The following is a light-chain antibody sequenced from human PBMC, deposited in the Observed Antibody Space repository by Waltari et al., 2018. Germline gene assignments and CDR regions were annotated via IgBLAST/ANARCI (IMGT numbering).Light chain of an antibody. J-gene: IGLJ1*01. CDR3: CSSAGNPYV. CDR2: DVN. V-gene: IGLV2-11*01. CDR1: SSDVGAYNF. Sequence: SALTQPRSVSGSPGQSVTISCTGTSSDVGAYNFVSWYQQRPGQAPKLIIYDVNKRPSGVPYRFSASKSGNTASLTISGLQPEDEADYHCCSSAGNPYVFGTGTEVTVL.